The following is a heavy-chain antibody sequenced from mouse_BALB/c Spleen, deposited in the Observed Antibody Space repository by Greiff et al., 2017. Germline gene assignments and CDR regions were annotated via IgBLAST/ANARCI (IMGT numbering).Heavy chain of an antibody. V-gene: IGHV1S34*01. CDR3: ARITTVVEGYAMDY. CDR2: ISCYNGAT. CDR1: GYSFTGYY. Sequence: LVKTGASVKISCKASGYSFTGYYMHWVKQSHGKSLEWIGYISCYNGATSYNQKFKGKATFTVDTSSSTAYMQFNSLTSEDSAVYFCARITTVVEGYAMDYWGQGTSVTVSS. J-gene: IGHJ4*01. D-gene: IGHD1-1*01.